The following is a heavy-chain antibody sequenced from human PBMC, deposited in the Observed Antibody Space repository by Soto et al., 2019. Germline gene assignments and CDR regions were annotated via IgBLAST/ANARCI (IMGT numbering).Heavy chain of an antibody. CDR3: ARHRRYGDYPYYYYYMDV. CDR1: GDSISSSSYY. D-gene: IGHD4-17*01. J-gene: IGHJ6*03. V-gene: IGHV4-39*01. Sequence: PSETLSLTCTVSGDSISSSSYYWGWIRQPPGKGLEWIGSIFYSGSTYYNPPLKSRVTISVDTSKNQFSLKLSSVTAADTSVYYCARHRRYGDYPYYYYYMDVWGKGTTVTVSS. CDR2: IFYSGST.